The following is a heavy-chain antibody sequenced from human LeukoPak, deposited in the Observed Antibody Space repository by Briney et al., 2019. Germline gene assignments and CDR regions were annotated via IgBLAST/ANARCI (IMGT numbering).Heavy chain of an antibody. V-gene: IGHV3-21*04. J-gene: IGHJ2*01. Sequence: GGSLRLSCVVSGFTFSSYSMNWVRQAPGKGLEWVSSISSSSSYIYYADSVKGRFTISRDNAKNSLYLQINGLRAEDMALYYCAKTSTSYCTGDCLPGYFDLWGRGTLVTVSS. CDR2: ISSSSSYI. CDR1: GFTFSSYS. D-gene: IGHD2-21*02. CDR3: AKTSTSYCTGDCLPGYFDL.